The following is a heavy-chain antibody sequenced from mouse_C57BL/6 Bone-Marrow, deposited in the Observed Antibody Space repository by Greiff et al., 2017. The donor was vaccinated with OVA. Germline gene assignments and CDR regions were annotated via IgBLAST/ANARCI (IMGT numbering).Heavy chain of an antibody. CDR3: ARRDYGSSWSFDV. J-gene: IGHJ1*03. D-gene: IGHD1-1*01. CDR2: IYPGSGST. CDR1: GYTFTSYW. V-gene: IGHV1-55*01. Sequence: QVQLQQPGAELVKPGASVKMSCKASGYTFTSYWITWVKQRPGQGLEWIGDIYPGSGSTNYNEKFKSKATLTVDTSSSTAYMQLSSLTSEDSAVYYCARRDYGSSWSFDVWGTGTTVTVSS.